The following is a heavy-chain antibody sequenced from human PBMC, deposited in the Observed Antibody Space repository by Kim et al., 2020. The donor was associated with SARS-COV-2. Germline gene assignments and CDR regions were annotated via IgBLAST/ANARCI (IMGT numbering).Heavy chain of an antibody. CDR3: ASVGEADAFDI. D-gene: IGHD3-10*01. Sequence: GGSLRLSCAASGFTFSSYSMNWVRQAPGKGLEWVSYISSSSTIYYADSVKGRFTISRDNAKNSLYLQMNSLRAEDTAVYYCASVGEADAFDIWGQGTMVT. CDR1: GFTFSSYS. V-gene: IGHV3-48*04. CDR2: ISSSSTI. J-gene: IGHJ3*02.